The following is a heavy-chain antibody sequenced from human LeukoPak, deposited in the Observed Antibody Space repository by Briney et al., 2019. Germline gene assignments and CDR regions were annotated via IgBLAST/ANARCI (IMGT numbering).Heavy chain of an antibody. Sequence: SETLSLTCTVSGGSISSYYWSWFRQPPGKGLEWIGHTYYSGRTNYNPSLKSRVTISVDTSKNQFSLKPSSVTAADTAVYYCARFYCGGDCLGDYFDYWGQGTLVTVST. CDR3: ARFYCGGDCLGDYFDY. V-gene: IGHV4-59*01. D-gene: IGHD2-21*01. CDR2: TYYSGRT. J-gene: IGHJ4*02. CDR1: GGSISSYY.